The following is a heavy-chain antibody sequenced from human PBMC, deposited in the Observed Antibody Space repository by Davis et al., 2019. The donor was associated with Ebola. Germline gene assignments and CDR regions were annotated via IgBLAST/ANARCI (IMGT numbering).Heavy chain of an antibody. CDR2: ISVHSGNR. CDR3: ARDRDSMFRDGLGDY. Sequence: ASVKVSCKASGYTFSSYAISWVRQAPGQGLEWMGWISVHSGNRKYALNLQGRVTMTTDTSTSTAYMELRSLTPDDTAVYYCARDRDSMFRDGLGDYWGQGTLVTVSS. V-gene: IGHV1-18*04. J-gene: IGHJ4*02. CDR1: GYTFSSYA. D-gene: IGHD3-10*01.